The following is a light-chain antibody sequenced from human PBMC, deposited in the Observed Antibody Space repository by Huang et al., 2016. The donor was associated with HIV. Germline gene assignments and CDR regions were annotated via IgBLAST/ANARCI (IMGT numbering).Light chain of an antibody. J-gene: IGKJ1*01. Sequence: IQLTQSPSSLSASVGDRVTITCRASQDITNDLGWYQQKPGKAPKLLISAESTLRSGVPSRCSGSGSGTDFTLTISSLQPEDVATYFCLQDFNYPRTFGQGTRVEIK. CDR3: LQDFNYPRT. CDR2: AES. V-gene: IGKV1-6*02. CDR1: QDITND.